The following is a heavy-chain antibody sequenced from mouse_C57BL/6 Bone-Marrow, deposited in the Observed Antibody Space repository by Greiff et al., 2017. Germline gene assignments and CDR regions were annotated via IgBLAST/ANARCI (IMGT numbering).Heavy chain of an antibody. Sequence: QVKLQQSGAELVKPGASVKLSCKASGYTFTSYWMHWVKQRPGQGLEWIGMIHPNSGSTNYNEKFKSKATLTVDKSSSTAYMQLSSLTSEDSAVYYCARCRAWFAYGGQGTLVTVSA. D-gene: IGHD6-1*01. CDR1: GYTFTSYW. CDR3: ARCRAWFAY. CDR2: IHPNSGST. V-gene: IGHV1-64*01. J-gene: IGHJ3*01.